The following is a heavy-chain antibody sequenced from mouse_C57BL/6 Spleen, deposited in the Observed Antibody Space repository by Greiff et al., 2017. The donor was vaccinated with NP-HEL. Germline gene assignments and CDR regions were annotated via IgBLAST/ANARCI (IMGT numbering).Heavy chain of an antibody. CDR3: ARGGDYGSSWHFDV. Sequence: QVQLQQSGAELVRPRTSVKVSCKASGYAFTNYLIEWVKQRPGQGLEWIGVINPGSGGTNYNEKFKGKATLTADKSSSTAYMQLSSLTSEDSAVYFCARGGDYGSSWHFDVWGTGTTVTVSS. D-gene: IGHD1-1*01. CDR1: GYAFTNYL. CDR2: INPGSGGT. J-gene: IGHJ1*03. V-gene: IGHV1-54*01.